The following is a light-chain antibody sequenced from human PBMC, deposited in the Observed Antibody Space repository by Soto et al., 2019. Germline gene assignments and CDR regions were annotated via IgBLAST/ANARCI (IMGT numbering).Light chain of an antibody. CDR3: CSYAGSYIFYV. CDR1: SSDVGNYNY. Sequence: QSALTQPRSVSGSPGQSVTISCTGTSSDVGNYNYVSWYQQHPGTAPKLMVYDVSMRPSGVPDRFSGSKSGNTASLTISGLQAEDEADYYCCSYAGSYIFYVFGTGTKLTVL. J-gene: IGLJ1*01. CDR2: DVS. V-gene: IGLV2-11*01.